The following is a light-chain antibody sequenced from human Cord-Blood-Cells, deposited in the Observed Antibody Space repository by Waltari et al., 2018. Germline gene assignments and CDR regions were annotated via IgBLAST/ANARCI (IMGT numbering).Light chain of an antibody. CDR3: QQRSNWPPT. CDR1: QSVSSY. V-gene: IGKV3-11*01. CDR2: DAS. J-gene: IGKJ3*01. Sequence: ILLTQPPATLSLPPGERATPSCRASQSVSSYLAWYQQKPGQAPRLLIYDASNRATGIPARFSGSGSGTDFTLTISSLEPEDFAVYYCQQRSNWPPTFGPGTKVDIK.